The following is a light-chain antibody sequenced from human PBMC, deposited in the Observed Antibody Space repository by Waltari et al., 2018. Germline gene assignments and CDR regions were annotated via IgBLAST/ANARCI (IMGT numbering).Light chain of an antibody. Sequence: QSVLTQPPSVSGAPGQRVNIPCTGSGSNLGAGLDLHWYQQLPRAAPKLLIYGGTSRPLGVPARFFGSTSGTSASLAITGLQAEDEADYYCQSYDTSLSVVFGGGTKLTVL. J-gene: IGLJ3*02. V-gene: IGLV1-40*01. CDR2: GGT. CDR3: QSYDTSLSVV. CDR1: GSNLGAGLD.